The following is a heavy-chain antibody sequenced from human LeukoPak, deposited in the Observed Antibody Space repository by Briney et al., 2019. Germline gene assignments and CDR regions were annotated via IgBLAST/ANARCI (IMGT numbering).Heavy chain of an antibody. CDR3: ARLSVQLWYDAFDI. V-gene: IGHV7-4-1*02. CDR2: INTNTGNP. D-gene: IGHD5-18*01. J-gene: IGHJ3*02. Sequence: GASVKVSCKASGYTFTSYAMNWVRQAPGQGLEWMGWINTNTGNPTYAQGFTGRFVFSLDTSVSTAYLQISSLKAEDTAVYYCARLSVQLWYDAFDIWGQGTMVTVPS. CDR1: GYTFTSYA.